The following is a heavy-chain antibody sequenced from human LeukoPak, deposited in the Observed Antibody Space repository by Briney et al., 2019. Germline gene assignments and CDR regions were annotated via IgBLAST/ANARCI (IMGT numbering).Heavy chain of an antibody. CDR2: VHTSGST. Sequence: SQTLSLTCTVSGGSISSDSYYWTWIRQPAGKGLEWIGRVHTSGSTDFNPSLKSRVSISLDTSKNQFSLKLSSVTAAGTAVYYCARGYTYGHGAMFDYWGQGTLVTVSP. D-gene: IGHD5-18*01. CDR3: ARGYTYGHGAMFDY. V-gene: IGHV4-61*02. J-gene: IGHJ4*02. CDR1: GGSISSDSYY.